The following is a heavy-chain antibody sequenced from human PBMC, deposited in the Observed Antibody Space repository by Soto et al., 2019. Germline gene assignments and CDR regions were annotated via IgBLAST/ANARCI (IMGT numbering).Heavy chain of an antibody. CDR2: IIPILGIA. Sequence: QVQLVQSGAEVKKPGSSVKVSCKASGGTFSSYTISWVRQAPGQGLEWMGRIIPILGIANYTQKFQGRVTITADKSTSTAYMELSSLRSEDTAVYYCARDLRWGRFDYWGQGTLVTVSS. CDR1: GGTFSSYT. V-gene: IGHV1-69*08. CDR3: ARDLRWGRFDY. J-gene: IGHJ4*02. D-gene: IGHD3-3*01.